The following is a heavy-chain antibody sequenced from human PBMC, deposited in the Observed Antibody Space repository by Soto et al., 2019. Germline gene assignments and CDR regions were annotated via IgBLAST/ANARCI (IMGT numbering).Heavy chain of an antibody. CDR3: ARAPSVTGYPAPWGYFDL. J-gene: IGHJ2*01. V-gene: IGHV4-31*03. Sequence: SLTCTVSGASINSGDYFWTWIRQHPGKGLESIGYIYYSGTTYYIPSLKSRLTISLDTSKNRFSLNLSSVTAADTAVYYCARAPSVTGYPAPWGYFDLWGRGTLVTV. CDR1: GASINSGDYF. D-gene: IGHD5-18*01. CDR2: IYYSGTT.